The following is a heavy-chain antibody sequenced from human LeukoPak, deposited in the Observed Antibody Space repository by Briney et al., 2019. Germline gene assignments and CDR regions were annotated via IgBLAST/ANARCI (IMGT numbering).Heavy chain of an antibody. V-gene: IGHV1-2*02. CDR1: GYTFTGYY. Sequence: ASVKVSCKASGYTFTGYYMHWVRQAPGQGLEWMGWINPNSGGTNYAQKFQGRVTMTRDTSISTAYMELSRLRSDDTAVYYCARVWISDSSGYFWSDPWGQGTLVTVSS. J-gene: IGHJ5*02. D-gene: IGHD3-22*01. CDR3: ARVWISDSSGYFWSDP. CDR2: INPNSGGT.